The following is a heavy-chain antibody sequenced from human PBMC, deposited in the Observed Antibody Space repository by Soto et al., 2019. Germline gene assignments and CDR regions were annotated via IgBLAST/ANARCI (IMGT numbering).Heavy chain of an antibody. CDR2: ISAYNGNT. J-gene: IGHJ4*02. V-gene: IGHV1-18*01. CDR3: AREDSSSFAGYYFDY. CDR1: GYTFTSYG. Sequence: ASVKVSCKASGYTFTSYGISWVRQAPGQGLEWMGWISAYNGNTNYAQKLQGRVTMTTDTSTSTAYMELRSLRSDDTAVYYCAREDSSSFAGYYFDYWGQGTLVTVSS. D-gene: IGHD6-6*01.